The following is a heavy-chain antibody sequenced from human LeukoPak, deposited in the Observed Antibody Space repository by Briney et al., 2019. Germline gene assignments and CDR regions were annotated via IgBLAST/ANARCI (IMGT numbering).Heavy chain of an antibody. D-gene: IGHD4-23*01. J-gene: IGHJ4*02. CDR2: IWYDGSNK. CDR1: GFTFSSYG. Sequence: GGSLRPSCAASGFTFSSYGTHWVRQAPGKGLEWVAVIWYDGSNKYYADSVKGRLTISRDNSKNTLYLQLNSRRAEDTAVYYCARDGGGYYFVYWGEGGLVTVSS. V-gene: IGHV3-33*01. CDR3: ARDGGGYYFVY.